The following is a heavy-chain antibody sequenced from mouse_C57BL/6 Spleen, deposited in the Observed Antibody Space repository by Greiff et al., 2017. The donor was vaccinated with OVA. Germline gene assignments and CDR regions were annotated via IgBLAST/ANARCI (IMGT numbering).Heavy chain of an antibody. CDR2: IDPSDSYT. J-gene: IGHJ1*03. CDR3: ARKEGYFDV. Sequence: QVQLQQPGAELVKPGASVKLSCKASGYTFTSYWMQWVKQRPGQGLEWIGEIDPSDSYTNYNQKFKGKATLTVDTSSSTAYMQLSSLTSEDSAVYYCARKEGYFDVWGTGTTVTVSS. CDR1: GYTFTSYW. V-gene: IGHV1-50*01.